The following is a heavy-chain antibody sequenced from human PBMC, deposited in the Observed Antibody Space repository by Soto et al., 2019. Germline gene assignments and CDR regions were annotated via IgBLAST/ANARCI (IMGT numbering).Heavy chain of an antibody. CDR1: GFTFSSYW. J-gene: IGHJ5*02. Sequence: GGSLRLSCAAYGFTFSSYWMHWVRQAPGKGLVWVSRIRPDGSGTDYADSVEARFSISRDNAKNTLYLQMNSLRDEDTAVYYCARGVGDRCGFDDPWGQGTLVTGSS. CDR2: IRPDGSGT. D-gene: IGHD5-18*01. CDR3: ARGVGDRCGFDDP. V-gene: IGHV3-74*01.